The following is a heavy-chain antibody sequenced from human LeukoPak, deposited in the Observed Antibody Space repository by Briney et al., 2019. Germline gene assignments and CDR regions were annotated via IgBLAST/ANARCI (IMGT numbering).Heavy chain of an antibody. Sequence: PSETLSLTCTVSGGSISSYYWSWIRQPPGKVLEWIGYIYYSGSTNYNPSLKSRVTISVDTSKNQFSLKLSSVTAADTAVYYCARDCSSTSCYDAFDIWGQGTMVTVSS. CDR1: GGSISSYY. V-gene: IGHV4-59*01. CDR3: ARDCSSTSCYDAFDI. CDR2: IYYSGST. J-gene: IGHJ3*02. D-gene: IGHD2-2*01.